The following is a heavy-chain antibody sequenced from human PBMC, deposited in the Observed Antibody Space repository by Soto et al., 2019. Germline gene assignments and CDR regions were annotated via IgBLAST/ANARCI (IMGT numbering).Heavy chain of an antibody. V-gene: IGHV3-13*01. Sequence: SGGSLRLSCAASGFTFSSYDMHWVRQATGKGLEWVSAIGTAGDTYYPGSVKGRFTISRENAKNSLYLQMNSLRAGDTAVYYCARMGYGDAFDIWGQGTMVTVSS. CDR2: IGTAGDT. CDR3: ARMGYGDAFDI. CDR1: GFTFSSYD. D-gene: IGHD5-12*01. J-gene: IGHJ3*02.